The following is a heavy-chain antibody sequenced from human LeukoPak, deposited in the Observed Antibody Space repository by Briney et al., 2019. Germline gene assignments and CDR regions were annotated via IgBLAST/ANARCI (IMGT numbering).Heavy chain of an antibody. CDR2: INWNGGST. J-gene: IGHJ4*02. D-gene: IGHD3-3*01. V-gene: IGHV3-20*04. CDR1: GFTFDDYG. CDR3: ARDRITIFGVAIDY. Sequence: PGGSLRLSCAASGFTFDDYGMSWVRQAPGKGLEWVSGINWNGGSTGYADSVKGRFTISRDNAKNSLYLQMNSLRAEDTALYYCARDRITIFGVAIDYWGQGTLVTVSS.